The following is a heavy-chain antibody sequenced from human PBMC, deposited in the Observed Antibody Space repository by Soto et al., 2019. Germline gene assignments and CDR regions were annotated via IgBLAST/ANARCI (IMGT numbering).Heavy chain of an antibody. J-gene: IGHJ4*02. D-gene: IGHD5-12*01. CDR2: INHSGST. Sequence: QVQLQQWGAGLLKPSESLSLTCAVYGGSFSGYYWSWIRQPPGKGLEWIGEINHSGSTNYNPSLKSRVTSSVDKSKTQFSLKLSSVTAADTAVYYCARGVALDYWGQGTLVTVSS. CDR3: ARGVALDY. CDR1: GGSFSGYY. V-gene: IGHV4-34*01.